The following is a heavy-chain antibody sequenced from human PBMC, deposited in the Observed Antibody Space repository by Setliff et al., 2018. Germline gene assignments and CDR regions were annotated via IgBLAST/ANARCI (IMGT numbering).Heavy chain of an antibody. D-gene: IGHD2-15*01. CDR1: GGSISSGSNY. Sequence: KASETLSLTCTVSGGSISSGSNYWSWIRQPAGRGLEWIGHIDPSGNTNYHPSLKSRVTISGDTSKNQFSLKLTSVTAADTAVYYCARGSGALGYCTGGICYDYWGQGTLVTVSS. CDR2: IDPSGNT. J-gene: IGHJ4*02. CDR3: ARGSGALGYCTGGICYDY. V-gene: IGHV4-61*09.